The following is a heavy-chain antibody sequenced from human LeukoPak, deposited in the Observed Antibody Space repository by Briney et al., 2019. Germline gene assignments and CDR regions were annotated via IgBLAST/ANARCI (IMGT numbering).Heavy chain of an antibody. Sequence: PGGSLRLSCAASGFTFSSYSMNWVRQAPGKGLEWVSSISSSSSYIYYADSVKGRFTISRDNAKNSLYLQMNSLRAEDTAVYYCARGPRAAAGTFDPWGQGTLVTVSS. V-gene: IGHV3-21*01. J-gene: IGHJ5*02. D-gene: IGHD6-13*01. CDR2: ISSSSSYI. CDR3: ARGPRAAAGTFDP. CDR1: GFTFSSYS.